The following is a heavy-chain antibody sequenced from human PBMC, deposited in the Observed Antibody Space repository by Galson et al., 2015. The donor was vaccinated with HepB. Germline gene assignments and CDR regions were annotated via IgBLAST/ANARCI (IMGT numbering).Heavy chain of an antibody. CDR2: IRYDGSNK. CDR1: GFTFSSYG. Sequence: SLRLSCAASGFTFSSYGMHWVRQAPGKGLEWVAFIRYDGSNKYYADSVKGRFTISRDNSKNTLYLQVNSLRAEDTAVYYCANGWGIAARGAFDIWGQGTMVTVSS. D-gene: IGHD6-13*01. CDR3: ANGWGIAARGAFDI. V-gene: IGHV3-30*02. J-gene: IGHJ3*02.